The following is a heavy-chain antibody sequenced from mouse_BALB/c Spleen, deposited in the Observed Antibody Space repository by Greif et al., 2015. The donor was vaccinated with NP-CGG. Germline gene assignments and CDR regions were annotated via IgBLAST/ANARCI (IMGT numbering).Heavy chain of an antibody. J-gene: IGHJ1*01. CDR3: ARPDYGYFDV. V-gene: IGHV5-6-2*01. CDR1: GFTFSSYY. CDR2: INSNGGST. Sequence: EVKLVESGGGLVKLGGSLKLSCAASGFTFSSYYMSWVRQTPEKRLELVAAINSNGGSTYYPDTVKGRFTISRDNAKNTLYLQMRSLKSEDTALYYCARPDYGYFDVWGAGTTVTVSS.